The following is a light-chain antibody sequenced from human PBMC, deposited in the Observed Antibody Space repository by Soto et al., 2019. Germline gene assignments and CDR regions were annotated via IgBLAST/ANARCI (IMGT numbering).Light chain of an antibody. CDR3: EQYRNSVT. J-gene: IGKJ1*01. V-gene: IGKV3-20*01. CDR1: QSVETTF. Sequence: EIVLTQSPGSLSLSPGQRATLSCRASQSVETTFFAWYKKTPGQAPRLLIYVASKRATDIPDRVSGSGSGTDFTLIISRLEPEDFAVYYCEQYRNSVTFGQGTKVEIK. CDR2: VAS.